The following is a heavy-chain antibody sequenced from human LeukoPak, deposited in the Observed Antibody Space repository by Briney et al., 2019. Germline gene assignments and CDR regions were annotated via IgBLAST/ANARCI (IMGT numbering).Heavy chain of an antibody. CDR2: INHRGST. CDR3: ARGHYDFWSGYLFDY. CDR1: GGSFSGYY. D-gene: IGHD3-3*01. Sequence: PSETLSLACAVYGGSFSGYYWSWIRQPPGKGLEWIGEINHRGSTNYNPSLKSRVTISVDTSKNQFSLKLSSVTAADTAVYYCARGHYDFWSGYLFDYWGQGTLVTVSS. V-gene: IGHV4-34*01. J-gene: IGHJ4*02.